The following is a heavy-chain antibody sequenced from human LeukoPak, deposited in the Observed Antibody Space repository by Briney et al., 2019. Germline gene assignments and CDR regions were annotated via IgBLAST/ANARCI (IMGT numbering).Heavy chain of an antibody. CDR2: ISSSSSYI. CDR3: ARGSRLMATILGLDY. Sequence: PGGSLRLSCAASGFTFSSYSMNWVRQAPGKGLEWVSSISSSSSYIYYADSVKGRFTISRDNAKNSLYLQMNSLRAEDTAVYYCARGSRLMATILGLDYWGQGTLVTVSS. CDR1: GFTFSSYS. J-gene: IGHJ4*02. V-gene: IGHV3-21*01. D-gene: IGHD5-24*01.